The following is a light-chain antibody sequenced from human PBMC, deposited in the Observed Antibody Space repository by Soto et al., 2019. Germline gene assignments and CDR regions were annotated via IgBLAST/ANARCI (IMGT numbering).Light chain of an antibody. CDR1: NIGSKR. CDR3: QVWDITTDHYV. CDR2: YDS. V-gene: IGLV3-21*04. Sequence: SYELTQPPSVSVAPEKTARLTCGGDNIGSKRVHWYRQKPGQAPVLVIYYDSDRPSGIPERFSGSNSGNTATLTINSVEAGEEADYYCQVWDITTDHYVFGTGTKLTVL. J-gene: IGLJ1*01.